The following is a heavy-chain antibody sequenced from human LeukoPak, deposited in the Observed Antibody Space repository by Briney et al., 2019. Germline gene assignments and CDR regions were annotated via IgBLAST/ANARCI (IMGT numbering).Heavy chain of an antibody. CDR3: AKDSEQWLVLSPYYFDY. J-gene: IGHJ4*02. D-gene: IGHD6-19*01. CDR1: GFTFSSYG. CDR2: ISYDGSNK. Sequence: GGSLRLSCAASGFTFSSYGMHWVRQAPGKGLEWVAVISYDGSNKYYADSVKGRFTISRDNSKDTLYLQMNSLRAEDTAVYYCAKDSEQWLVLSPYYFDYWGQGTLVTVSS. V-gene: IGHV3-30*18.